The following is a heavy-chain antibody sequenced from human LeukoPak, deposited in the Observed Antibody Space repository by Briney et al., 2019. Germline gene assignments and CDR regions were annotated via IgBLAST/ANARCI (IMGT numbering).Heavy chain of an antibody. CDR3: AREWVEMATIIFDY. CDR1: GGSISSYY. CDR2: IYYSGST. V-gene: IGHV4-59*01. J-gene: IGHJ4*02. D-gene: IGHD5-24*01. Sequence: PSETLSLTCTVSGGSISSYYWSWIRQPPGKGLEWIGYIYYSGSTNYNPSLKSRVTISVDTSKNQFSLKLSSVTAADTAVYYCAREWVEMATIIFDYWGQGTLVTVSS.